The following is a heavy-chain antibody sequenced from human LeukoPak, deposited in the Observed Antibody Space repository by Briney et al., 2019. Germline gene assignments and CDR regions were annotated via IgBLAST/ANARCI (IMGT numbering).Heavy chain of an antibody. D-gene: IGHD6-19*01. V-gene: IGHV3-21*06. CDR3: ARDSSGWSRDR. CDR2: MSSGGGL. CDR1: GFTFSSHS. Sequence: KTGGSLRLSCAAFGFTFSSHSMSWVRQAPGKGLEWVATMSSGGGLYYADSVKGRFTISRDNAKNALYLQMNSLRVEDTAVFYCARDSSGWSRDRRGQGTLVTVS. J-gene: IGHJ5*02.